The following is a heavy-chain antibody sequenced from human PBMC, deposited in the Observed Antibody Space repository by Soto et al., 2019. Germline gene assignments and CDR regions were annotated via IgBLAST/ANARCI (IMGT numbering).Heavy chain of an antibody. V-gene: IGHV1-69*01. CDR3: ARAREPVMEGSSPQNYGMDV. Sequence: QVQLVQSGAEVKKPGSSVKVSCKASGGTFSSYAISWVRQAPGQGLEWVGGIIPIFGTANYAQKFQGRVTITAGESTSTAYMEVSSLRSEDTAVYYCARAREPVMEGSSPQNYGMDVWGQGTTVTVSS. J-gene: IGHJ6*02. CDR2: IIPIFGTA. D-gene: IGHD6-6*01. CDR1: GGTFSSYA.